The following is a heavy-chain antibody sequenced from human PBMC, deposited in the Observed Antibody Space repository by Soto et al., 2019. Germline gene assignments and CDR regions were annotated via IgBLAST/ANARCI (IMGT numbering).Heavy chain of an antibody. Sequence: PGRSLRLPCAASGLTFSNYAMTWVRQNPGQGLEWVSAITGDAGGTYYADSVKGRFSISRDNSRNTLSLQMNSLKVEDTALYYCSKFEAYYRKSGDYHYMDFWGRGTLDTVS. D-gene: IGHD3-10*01. CDR1: GLTFSNYA. CDR2: ITGDAGGT. CDR3: SKFEAYYRKSGDYHYMDF. V-gene: IGHV3-23*01. J-gene: IGHJ4*02.